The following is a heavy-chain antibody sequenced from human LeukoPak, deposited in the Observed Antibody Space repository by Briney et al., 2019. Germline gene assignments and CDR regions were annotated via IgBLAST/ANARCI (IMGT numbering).Heavy chain of an antibody. D-gene: IGHD4-17*01. CDR2: IIPIFGTA. CDR1: GGTFSSYA. J-gene: IGHJ6*03. CDR3: ASKGSRGALYGANYYYYMDF. V-gene: IGHV1-69*13. Sequence: ASVKLSCKASGGTFSSYAISWVRQAPGQGLEWMGGIIPIFGTANYAKTSQGRVTITADESTSTAYMELSSLRSGDTALYSCASKGSRGALYGANYYYYMDFWGKGTTVTVSS.